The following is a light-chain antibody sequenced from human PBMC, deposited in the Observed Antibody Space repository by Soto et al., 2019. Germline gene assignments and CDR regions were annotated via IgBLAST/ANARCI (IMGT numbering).Light chain of an antibody. CDR2: KGS. V-gene: IGKV1-5*03. CDR1: QSISSW. J-gene: IGKJ3*01. Sequence: DIQMTQSPSTLSASIGDRVTITCRASQSISSWLAWYQQKPGKGPNLLIYKGSTLQGGVPSRFSGSGSGTEFILTISSLQSDYLATYYCQHYNSYPPTFGPGTKVDIK. CDR3: QHYNSYPPT.